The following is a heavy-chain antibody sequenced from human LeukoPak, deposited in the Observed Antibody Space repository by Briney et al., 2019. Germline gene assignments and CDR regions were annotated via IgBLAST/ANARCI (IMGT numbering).Heavy chain of an antibody. CDR3: ASAPRQGSIGGLDN. V-gene: IGHV4-39*02. J-gene: IGHJ4*02. CDR1: GASISSSTYY. Sequence: PSETLSLTCSVSGASISSSTYYWGWIRQPPGKGLEWIGAIYYTGTTYYNPSLRSRVTISVDTSKNHFSLKLSSVTAADTALYYCASAPRQGSIGGLDNWGQGTLVTVSS. CDR2: IYYTGTT. D-gene: IGHD3-16*01.